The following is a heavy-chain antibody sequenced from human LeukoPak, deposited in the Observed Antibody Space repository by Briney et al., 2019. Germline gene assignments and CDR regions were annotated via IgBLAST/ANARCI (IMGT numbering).Heavy chain of an antibody. Sequence: GGSLRLSCAASEFSVGSNYMTWVRQAPGKGLEWVSLIYSGGSTYYADSVKGRFTISRDNSKNTLYLQMNSLRAEDTAVYYCARAGDRDGYNWHYWGQGTLVTVSS. J-gene: IGHJ4*02. CDR3: ARAGDRDGYNWHY. CDR2: IYSGGST. D-gene: IGHD5-24*01. CDR1: EFSVGSNY. V-gene: IGHV3-53*01.